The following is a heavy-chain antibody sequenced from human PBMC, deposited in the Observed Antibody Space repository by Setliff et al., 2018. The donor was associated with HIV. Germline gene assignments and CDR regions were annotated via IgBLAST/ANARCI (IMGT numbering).Heavy chain of an antibody. CDR3: ARLPRGPDRSYYMDV. V-gene: IGHV4-39*01. CDR1: GGSISGSNYV. CDR2: IHYTGSA. J-gene: IGHJ6*03. Sequence: SETLSLTCTVFGGSISGSNYVWGWIRQTPRKGLEWIGTIHYTGSAYYNPSLESPITISVDTSKNQFSLRLNSVSAADTAVYYCARLPRGPDRSYYMDVWGKGTTVTVSS.